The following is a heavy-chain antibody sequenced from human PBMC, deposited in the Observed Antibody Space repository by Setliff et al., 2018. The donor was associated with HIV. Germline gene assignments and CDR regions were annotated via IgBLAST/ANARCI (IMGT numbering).Heavy chain of an antibody. D-gene: IGHD1-26*01. CDR3: ARDGGVGATADRGGYYYMDV. CDR1: GDIFSFYA. CDR2: IIPKSDTT. V-gene: IGHV1-69*06. J-gene: IGHJ6*03. Sequence: GASVKVSCKASGDIFSFYALSWVRQAPGQGPEWMGKIIPKSDTTTYAQKFQGRVTMTADKSSNTAYVELTSLRSEDTAVYYCARDGGVGATADRGGYYYMDVWGKGTTVTVSS.